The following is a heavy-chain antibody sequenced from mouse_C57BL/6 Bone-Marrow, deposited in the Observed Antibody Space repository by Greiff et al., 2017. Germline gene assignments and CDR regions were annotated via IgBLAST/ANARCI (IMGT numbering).Heavy chain of an antibody. V-gene: IGHV1-64*01. CDR2: IHPNSGST. J-gene: IGHJ3*01. Sequence: QVQLQQPGAELVKPGASVKLSCKASGYTFTSYWMHWVKQRPGQGLEWIGMIHPNSGSTNYDEKFKSKATLTVDKSSSPADMQVRSLTTEDSAVYYCTRFPFAYWGQGTLVTVSA. CDR3: TRFPFAY. CDR1: GYTFTSYW.